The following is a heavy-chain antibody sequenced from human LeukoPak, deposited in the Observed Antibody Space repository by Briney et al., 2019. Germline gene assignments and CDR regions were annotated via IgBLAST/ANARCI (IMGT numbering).Heavy chain of an antibody. V-gene: IGHV3-33*01. CDR1: GFTFSRFG. D-gene: IGHD3-22*01. CDR3: ARDYYYDSSGYWDYYFDY. CDR2: IWYDGSNK. J-gene: IGHJ4*02. Sequence: GGSLRLSCAASGFTFSRFGMHWVRQAPGKGLEWVAVIWYDGSNKYYADSVKGRFTISRDNSKNTLYLEMNSLRAEDTAVYYCARDYYYDSSGYWDYYFDYWGRGTLVSVSS.